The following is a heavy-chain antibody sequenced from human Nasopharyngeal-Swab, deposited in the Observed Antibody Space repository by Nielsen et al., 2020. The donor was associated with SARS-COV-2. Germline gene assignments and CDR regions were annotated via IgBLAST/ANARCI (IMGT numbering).Heavy chain of an antibody. J-gene: IGHJ4*02. D-gene: IGHD1-26*01. CDR2: ISSSSSYI. V-gene: IGHV3-21*01. Sequence: WIRQPPGKGLEWVSSISSSSSYIYYADSVKGRFTISRDNAKNSLYLQMNSLRAEDTAVYYCARGDSGSYSAYWGQGTLVTVSS. CDR3: ARGDSGSYSAY.